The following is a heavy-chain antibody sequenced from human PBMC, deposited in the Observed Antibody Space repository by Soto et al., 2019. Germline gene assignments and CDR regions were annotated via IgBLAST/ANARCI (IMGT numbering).Heavy chain of an antibody. D-gene: IGHD3-3*01. CDR2: IKQDGSEK. V-gene: IGHV3-7*03. J-gene: IGHJ6*02. CDR3: ARGITIFGVVRYYYGMDV. Sequence: EVQLVESGGGLVQPGGSLRLSCAASGFTFSSYWMSWVRQAPGKGLEWVANIKQDGSEKYYVDSVKGRFTISRDNAKNSLYLQMNSLRAEDTAVYYCARGITIFGVVRYYYGMDVWGQGTTVTVSS. CDR1: GFTFSSYW.